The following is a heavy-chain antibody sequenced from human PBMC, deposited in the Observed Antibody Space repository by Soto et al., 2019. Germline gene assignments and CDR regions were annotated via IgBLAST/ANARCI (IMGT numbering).Heavy chain of an antibody. Sequence: QVQLAQSGAEVKKPGSSVRVSCKASGGTFGNHAISWVRQAPGQGLEWLGGIIPVLGVGDNAQNFQGRVTITADASTSTAYLELSSLISEDTAHYYCAREAGYTYGYVFDYWGQGTLVTVSS. CDR3: AREAGYTYGYVFDY. J-gene: IGHJ4*02. CDR1: GGTFGNHA. CDR2: IIPVLGVG. V-gene: IGHV1-69*01. D-gene: IGHD5-18*01.